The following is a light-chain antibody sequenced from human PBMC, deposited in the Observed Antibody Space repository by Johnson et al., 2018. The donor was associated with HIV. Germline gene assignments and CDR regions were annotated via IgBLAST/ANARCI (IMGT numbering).Light chain of an antibody. V-gene: IGLV1-51*02. CDR3: GTWDTSLSAGGV. CDR1: SSNIGTND. Sequence: QSVLTQPPSVSAAPGQKVTVYCSGSSSNIGTNDVSWYQQFPGAAPKLLIYKNTERPSGIPDRFSGSKSGTSATLGITGLQTGDEADYYCGTWDTSLSAGGVFGTGTKVTVL. J-gene: IGLJ1*01. CDR2: KNT.